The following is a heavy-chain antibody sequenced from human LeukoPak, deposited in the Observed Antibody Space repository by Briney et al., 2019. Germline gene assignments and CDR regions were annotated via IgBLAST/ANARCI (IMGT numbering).Heavy chain of an antibody. Sequence: SETLSLTCTVSGGSLSIYYWSWIRQPPGKGLEWIGYIYYSGSTNYNPSLKSRVTISVDTSKNQFSLKLSSVTAADTAVYYCARHSGSYSGYYYYMDVWGKGTTVTVSS. CDR2: IYYSGST. V-gene: IGHV4-59*08. J-gene: IGHJ6*03. CDR1: GGSLSIYY. CDR3: ARHSGSYSGYYYYMDV. D-gene: IGHD1-26*01.